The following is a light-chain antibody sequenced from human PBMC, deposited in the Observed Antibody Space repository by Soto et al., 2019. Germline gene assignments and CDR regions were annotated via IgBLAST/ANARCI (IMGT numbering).Light chain of an antibody. Sequence: DIQMTQSPSSLSASVGDRVTLTCRASQDISNHLAWYQQKPGKGPKLLIYGASTLHSGVPSRFSGSGSGTDFTLTISSLQPEDVATYYCQYYNINLTFGQGTRLEIK. CDR1: QDISNH. CDR3: QYYNINLT. J-gene: IGKJ5*01. CDR2: GAS. V-gene: IGKV1-27*01.